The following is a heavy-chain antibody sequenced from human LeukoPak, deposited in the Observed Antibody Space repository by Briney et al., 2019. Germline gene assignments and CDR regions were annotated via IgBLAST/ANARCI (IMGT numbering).Heavy chain of an antibody. CDR2: IYYSGST. Sequence: SETLSLTCTVSGGSISSYYWSWIRQPPGKGLEWIGYIYYSGSTNYNPSLKSRVTISVDTSKNQFSLKLSSVTAADTAVYYCACPPKYSSSWYYFDYWGQGTLVTVSS. CDR1: GGSISSYY. CDR3: ACPPKYSSSWYYFDY. V-gene: IGHV4-59*08. J-gene: IGHJ4*02. D-gene: IGHD6-13*01.